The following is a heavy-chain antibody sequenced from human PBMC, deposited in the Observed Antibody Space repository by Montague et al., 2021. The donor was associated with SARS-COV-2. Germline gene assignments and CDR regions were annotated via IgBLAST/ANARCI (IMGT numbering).Heavy chain of an antibody. D-gene: IGHD3-10*01. CDR2: IHHGGST. V-gene: IGHV4-34*01. CDR1: GWSFSTYS. J-gene: IGHJ6*03. CDR3: ARLGDGVVPSPILGVGPYYSYYCMDV. Sequence: SETLSLTCAVHGWSFSTYSWNWIRQPPGKGLEWIGEIHHGGSTNYNPSLKSRVTISADTSKNQFSLKLTSVAAADTAVYYCARLGDGVVPSPILGVGPYYSYYCMDVWGKGTTVTVSS.